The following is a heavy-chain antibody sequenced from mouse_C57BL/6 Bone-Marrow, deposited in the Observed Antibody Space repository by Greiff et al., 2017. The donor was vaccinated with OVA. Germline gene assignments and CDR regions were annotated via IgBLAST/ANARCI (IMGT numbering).Heavy chain of an antibody. Sequence: LQESGAELVRPGTSVKMSCKASGYTFTNYWIGWAKQRPGHGLEWIGDIYPGGGYTNYNEKFKGKATLTADKSSSTAYMQFSSLTSEDSAIYYCASSYYYGSLDYWGQGTTLTVSS. CDR2: IYPGGGYT. V-gene: IGHV1-63*01. J-gene: IGHJ2*01. CDR3: ASSYYYGSLDY. CDR1: GYTFTNYW. D-gene: IGHD1-1*01.